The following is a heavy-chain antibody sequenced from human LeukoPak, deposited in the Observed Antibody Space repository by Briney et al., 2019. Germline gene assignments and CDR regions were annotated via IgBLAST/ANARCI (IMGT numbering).Heavy chain of an antibody. J-gene: IGHJ3*02. D-gene: IGHD1-1*01. Sequence: SETLSLTCTVSDGSISSYYWSWIRQPPGKGLEWIGYIYNSGSTNYNPSLKSRVTISVDTSKKQFSLKLSSVTATDTAVYYCARATKRQLLGAFDIWGQGTMVTVSS. CDR1: DGSISSYY. V-gene: IGHV4-59*01. CDR3: ARATKRQLLGAFDI. CDR2: IYNSGST.